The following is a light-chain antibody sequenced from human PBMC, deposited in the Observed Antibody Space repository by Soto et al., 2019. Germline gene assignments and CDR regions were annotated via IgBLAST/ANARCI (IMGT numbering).Light chain of an antibody. CDR3: STYTSSSTLLYV. Sequence: QSALTQPASVSGSPGQSITISCTGTSSDVGGYNYVSWYQPDPGKDPKLMIYYLSNRPTGVSNRFSGSKSGNTASLTISALQAEDEADYFCSTYTSSSTLLYVFGTGTKLTVL. J-gene: IGLJ1*01. CDR2: YLS. CDR1: SSDVGGYNY. V-gene: IGLV2-14*01.